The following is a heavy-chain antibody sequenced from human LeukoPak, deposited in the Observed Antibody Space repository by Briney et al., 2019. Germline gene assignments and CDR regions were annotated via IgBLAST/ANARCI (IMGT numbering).Heavy chain of an antibody. CDR3: AKSYYYDSSGYYEGGNDY. CDR1: GYTFTGYY. Sequence: ASVKVSCKASGYTFTGYYMHWVRQAPGQGLEWMGRIIPILGIANYAQKFQGRVTITADKSTSTAYMELSSLRSEDTAVYYCAKSYYYDSSGYYEGGNDYWGQGTLVTVSS. V-gene: IGHV1-69*02. CDR2: IIPILGIA. J-gene: IGHJ4*02. D-gene: IGHD3-22*01.